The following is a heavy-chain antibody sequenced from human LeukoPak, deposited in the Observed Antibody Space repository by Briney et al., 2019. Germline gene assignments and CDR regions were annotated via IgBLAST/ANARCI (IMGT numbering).Heavy chain of an antibody. CDR2: IKNDESST. CDR3: ARDVAVVTASSFDN. Sequence: GGSLRLSCAASGFTFNNYWMHWVRQAPGKGLVWVSSIKNDESSTRYADSVKGRFTISRDNAKKTLYLQMDSLRAEDTAVYFCARDVAVVTASSFDNWGQGTRATVSS. CDR1: GFTFNNYW. J-gene: IGHJ4*02. V-gene: IGHV3-74*01. D-gene: IGHD2-21*02.